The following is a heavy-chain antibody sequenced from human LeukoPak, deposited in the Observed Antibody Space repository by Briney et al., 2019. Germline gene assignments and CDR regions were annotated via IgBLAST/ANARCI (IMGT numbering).Heavy chain of an antibody. Sequence: GGSLRLFCVASGLTFNIYPMTWVRQSPEKGLEWVSTIGTGGDTYYADSVKGRFTISRDDSKNTLYLQMHSLGAEDTAVYYCAKSRVVDRRGYFDYWGQGTLVTVSS. CDR1: GLTFNIYP. V-gene: IGHV3-23*01. J-gene: IGHJ4*02. CDR3: AKSRVVDRRGYFDY. CDR2: IGTGGDT. D-gene: IGHD2-15*01.